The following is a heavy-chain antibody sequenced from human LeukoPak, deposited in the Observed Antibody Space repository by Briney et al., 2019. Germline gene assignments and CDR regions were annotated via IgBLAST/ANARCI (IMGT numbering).Heavy chain of an antibody. CDR2: INSDESIT. CDR3: VRAQGSSWPDAHFDY. CDR1: GFTFSSYW. Sequence: GGSLRLSCAASGFTFSSYWMHWVRQAPGKGLVWVSRINSDESITTYVDSVKGRFTISRDNAKNTLYLQMNSLRADDTALYYCVRAQGSSWPDAHFDYWGQGTLVTVSS. D-gene: IGHD6-13*01. J-gene: IGHJ4*02. V-gene: IGHV3-74*01.